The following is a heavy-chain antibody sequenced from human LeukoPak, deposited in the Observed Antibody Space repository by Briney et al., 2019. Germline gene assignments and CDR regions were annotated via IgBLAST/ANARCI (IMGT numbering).Heavy chain of an antibody. CDR1: GFTFSSYA. Sequence: GVFLRLFCAASGFTFSSYAMSWVRLAPGGGLEWVSSISSNCCTTFFAEAPEGRLTISRDSYRNTLFLQMNSLRAEETDIYHCARLVGATTYAFDVWGQGRKVTVSS. J-gene: IGHJ3*01. V-gene: IGHV3-23*01. CDR3: ARLVGATTYAFDV. D-gene: IGHD1-26*01. CDR2: ISSNCCTT.